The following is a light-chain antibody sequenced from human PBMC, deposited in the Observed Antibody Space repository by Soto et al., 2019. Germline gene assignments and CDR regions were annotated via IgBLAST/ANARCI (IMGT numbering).Light chain of an antibody. J-gene: IGLJ1*01. CDR2: GNS. CDR1: SSNIGAGYD. CDR3: QSYDSSLSGYV. Sequence: QSVLTQPPSVYGAPGQRVTISRTGSSSNIGAGYDVHWYQQLPGTAPKLLIYGNSNRPSGVPDRFSGSKSGTSASLAITGLQAEDEADYYCQSYDSSLSGYVFGTG. V-gene: IGLV1-40*01.